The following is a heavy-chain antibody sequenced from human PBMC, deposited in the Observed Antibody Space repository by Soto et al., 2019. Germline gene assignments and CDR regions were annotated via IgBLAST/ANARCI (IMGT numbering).Heavy chain of an antibody. CDR1: GFTFSTYA. J-gene: IGHJ4*02. Sequence: QVQLVESGGGVVQPGRSLRLSCRASGFTFSTYAMHWVRQAPGKGLEWLAVISAHGKNIYYADSVKGRFTISRDNSENALYLQMNSLRDEDTAVYYCARDSPGYSYQYWGQGTLVTVSS. CDR3: ARDSPGYSYQY. CDR2: ISAHGKNI. V-gene: IGHV3-30*04. D-gene: IGHD5-18*01.